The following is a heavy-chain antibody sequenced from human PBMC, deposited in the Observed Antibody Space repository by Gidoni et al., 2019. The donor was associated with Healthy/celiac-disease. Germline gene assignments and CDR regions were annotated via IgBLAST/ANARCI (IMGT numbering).Heavy chain of an antibody. D-gene: IGHD6-6*01. CDR1: DGSFSGYY. Sequence: QVQLQQWGAGLLKPSETLSLTCAVYDGSFSGYYWSWIRQPPGKGLEWIGEINHSGSTNYNPSLKSRVTISVDTSKNQFSLKLSSVTAADTAVYYCARASYSSSSGGYYYGMDVWGQGTTVTVSS. V-gene: IGHV4-34*01. CDR2: INHSGST. CDR3: ARASYSSSSGGYYYGMDV. J-gene: IGHJ6*02.